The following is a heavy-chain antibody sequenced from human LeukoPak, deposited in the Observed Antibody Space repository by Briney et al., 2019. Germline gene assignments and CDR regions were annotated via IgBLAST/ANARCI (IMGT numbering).Heavy chain of an antibody. CDR3: ARDVVIAVAGTGWYFDL. V-gene: IGHV1-18*01. Sequence: ASVKVSCKASGYTFTSYGISWVRQAPGQGLGGMGWISAYNGNTNYAQKLQSRVTMTPDTSTSTAYMELRSLRSDDTAVYYCARDVVIAVAGTGWYFDLWGCGTLVTVSS. CDR2: ISAYNGNT. J-gene: IGHJ2*01. D-gene: IGHD6-19*01. CDR1: GYTFTSYG.